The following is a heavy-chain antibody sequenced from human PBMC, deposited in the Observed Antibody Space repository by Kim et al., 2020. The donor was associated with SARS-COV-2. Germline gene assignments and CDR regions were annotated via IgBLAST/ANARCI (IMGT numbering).Heavy chain of an antibody. J-gene: IGHJ4*02. Sequence: ADSVKGRFTISRDNAKNSLYLQMNSLRAEDTAVYYCARAPTIFGVVINDYWGQGTLVTVSS. D-gene: IGHD3-3*01. CDR3: ARAPTIFGVVINDY. V-gene: IGHV3-21*01.